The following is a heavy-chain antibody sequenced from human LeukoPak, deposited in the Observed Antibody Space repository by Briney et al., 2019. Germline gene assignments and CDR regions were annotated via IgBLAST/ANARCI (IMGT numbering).Heavy chain of an antibody. V-gene: IGHV1-46*01. CDR2: INPSGGST. CDR1: GYTFTGYY. CDR3: ARTKTPRGKFDY. J-gene: IGHJ4*02. Sequence: PGASVMVSCKASGYTFTGYYMHWVRQAPGQGLEWMGIINPSGGSTIYAQKFQGRVTMTRDTSTSTVYMELSSLRSEDTAVYYCARTKTPRGKFDYWSQGTLVTVSS. D-gene: IGHD3-10*01.